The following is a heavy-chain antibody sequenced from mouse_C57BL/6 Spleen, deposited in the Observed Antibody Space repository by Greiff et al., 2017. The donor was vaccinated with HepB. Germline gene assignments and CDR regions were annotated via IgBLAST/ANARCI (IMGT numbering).Heavy chain of an antibody. V-gene: IGHV5-6*02. J-gene: IGHJ4*01. CDR1: GFTFSSYG. Sequence: EVKLMESGGDLVKPGGSLKLSCAASGFTFSSYGMSWVRQTPDKRLEWVATISSGGSYTYYPDSVKGRFTISRDNAKNTLYLQMSSLKSEDTAMYYCARRDYYGGDYWGQGTSVTVSS. CDR3: ARRDYYGGDY. CDR2: ISSGGSYT.